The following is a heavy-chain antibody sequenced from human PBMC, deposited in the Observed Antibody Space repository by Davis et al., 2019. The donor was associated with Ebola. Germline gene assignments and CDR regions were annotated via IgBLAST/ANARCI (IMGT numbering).Heavy chain of an antibody. CDR3: AKDETGWTRFDF. D-gene: IGHD1-1*01. CDR2: ISAYNGNT. V-gene: IGHV1-18*04. Sequence: AASVKVSCKASGYTFTSYYMHWVRQAPGQGLEWMGWISAYNGNTNYAQKLQGRVTMTTDTSTSTAYMELRSLRSDDTAVYYCAKDETGWTRFDFWGQGTLVTVSS. CDR1: GYTFTSYY. J-gene: IGHJ4*02.